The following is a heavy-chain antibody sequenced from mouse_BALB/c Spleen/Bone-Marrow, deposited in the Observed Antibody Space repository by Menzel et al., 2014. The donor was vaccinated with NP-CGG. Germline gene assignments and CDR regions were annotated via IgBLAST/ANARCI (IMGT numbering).Heavy chain of an antibody. V-gene: IGHV1-54*01. CDR3: AREWTARAVDY. CDR2: INPGSGGA. CDR1: GYAFTNYL. D-gene: IGHD3-2*01. J-gene: IGHJ2*01. Sequence: QVQLKESGAELVRTGTSVKVSCKASGYAFTNYLIEWVKQRPVQGLEWIGVINPGSGGANYNAKFKGKATLTADKSSSTAYMQLSSLTSDDSAVYFCAREWTARAVDYWGQGTTLTVSS.